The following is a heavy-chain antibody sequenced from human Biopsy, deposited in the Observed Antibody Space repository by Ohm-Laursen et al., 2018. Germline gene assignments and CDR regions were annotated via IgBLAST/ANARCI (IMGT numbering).Heavy chain of an antibody. CDR3: ARDRGFYSDRTVPGYFDL. CDR2: VSYTGST. J-gene: IGHJ2*01. Sequence: GTLSLTCTVSGDSISSYYWSWIRQPPGKGLEWIGYVSYTGSTDYNPSLQSRVTISVDTSKNHFSLRLRYVTPADTAMYYCARDRGFYSDRTVPGYFDLWGRGTLVTVSS. D-gene: IGHD3-22*01. V-gene: IGHV4-59*01. CDR1: GDSISSYY.